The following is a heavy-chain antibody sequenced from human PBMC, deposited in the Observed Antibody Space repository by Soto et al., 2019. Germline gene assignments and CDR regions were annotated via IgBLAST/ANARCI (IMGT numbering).Heavy chain of an antibody. J-gene: IGHJ5*02. V-gene: IGHV4-31*03. Sequence: SETLSLTCTVSGGSISSGGYYWTWIRQHPGKGLEWIGYIYYSGSTYYNPSLKSRVTISVDTSKNQFSLKLSSVTAADTAVYYCARDGGTYYYDSSGYYTNWFDPWGQGTLVTVS. CDR2: IYYSGST. CDR1: GGSISSGGYY. D-gene: IGHD3-22*01. CDR3: ARDGGTYYYDSSGYYTNWFDP.